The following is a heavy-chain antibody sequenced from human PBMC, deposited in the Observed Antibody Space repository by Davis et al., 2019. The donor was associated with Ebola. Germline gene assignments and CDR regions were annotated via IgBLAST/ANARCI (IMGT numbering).Heavy chain of an antibody. V-gene: IGHV3-7*03. Sequence: GESLKISCAASGFTFSTYTMNWVRQAPGKGLEWVANIKQDGSKKNYVDSVKDRFTISRDSAKNSLFLQMNNLRADDTAVYYCATELTGNAFDVWGRGTMVTVSS. D-gene: IGHD3-9*01. CDR2: IKQDGSKK. CDR1: GFTFSTYT. J-gene: IGHJ3*01. CDR3: ATELTGNAFDV.